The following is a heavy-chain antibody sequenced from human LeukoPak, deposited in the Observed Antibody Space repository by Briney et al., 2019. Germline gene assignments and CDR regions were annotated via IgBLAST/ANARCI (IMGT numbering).Heavy chain of an antibody. J-gene: IGHJ4*02. D-gene: IGHD5-24*01. CDR3: VVYTGGYRSQF. Sequence: GGSLRLSCAASGFTFTNYAMSWVRPAPGKGLEWVSAISDRGDRQYYADSVKGRFTISRDNSMNTLRLQMNSLSVEDTAVYYCVVYTGGYRSQFWGQGTLVTVSS. CDR1: GFTFTNYA. CDR2: ISDRGDRQ. V-gene: IGHV3-23*01.